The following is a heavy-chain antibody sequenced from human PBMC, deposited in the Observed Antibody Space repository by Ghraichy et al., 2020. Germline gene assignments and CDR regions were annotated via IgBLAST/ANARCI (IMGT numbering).Heavy chain of an antibody. CDR3: ARDLPSDTAMVDYFYYGMDV. V-gene: IGHV1-2*02. J-gene: IGHJ6*02. D-gene: IGHD5-18*01. Sequence: ASVKVSCKASGYTFTGYYMHWVRQAPGQGLEWMGWINPNSGGTNYAQKFQGRVTMTRDTSISTAYMELSRLRSDDTAVYYCARDLPSDTAMVDYFYYGMDVWGQGTTVTVSS. CDR1: GYTFTGYY. CDR2: INPNSGGT.